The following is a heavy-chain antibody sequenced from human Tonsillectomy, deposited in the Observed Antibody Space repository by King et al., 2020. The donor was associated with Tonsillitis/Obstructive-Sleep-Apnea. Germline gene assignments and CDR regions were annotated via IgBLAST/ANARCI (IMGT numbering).Heavy chain of an antibody. J-gene: IGHJ4*02. V-gene: IGHV4-59*01. CDR3: ARAWGKGDYFDY. D-gene: IGHD3-16*01. CDR2: IYYSGST. CDR1: GGSISSYY. Sequence: VQLQESGPGLVKPSETLSLTCTVSGGSISSYYWSWIRQPPGKGLEWIGYIYYSGSTNYNPSLKSRVTISVDPAKNQFSLKLSSVTAADTAVYYCARAWGKGDYFDYWGQGTLVTVSS.